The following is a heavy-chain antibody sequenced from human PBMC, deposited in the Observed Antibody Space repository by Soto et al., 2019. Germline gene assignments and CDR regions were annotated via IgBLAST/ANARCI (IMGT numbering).Heavy chain of an antibody. CDR2: IYYSGST. CDR3: ASSYDFWSGYYPTYYYMDV. J-gene: IGHJ6*03. V-gene: IGHV4-39*01. Sequence: SETLSLTCTVSGGSISSSSYYWGWIRQPPGKGLEWIGSIYYSGSTYYNPSLKSRVTISVDTSKNQFSLKLSSVTAADTAVYYCASSYDFWSGYYPTYYYMDVWGKGTTVT. CDR1: GGSISSSSYY. D-gene: IGHD3-3*01.